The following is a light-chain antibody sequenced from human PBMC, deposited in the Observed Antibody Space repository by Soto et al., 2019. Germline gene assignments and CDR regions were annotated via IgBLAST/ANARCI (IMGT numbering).Light chain of an antibody. CDR3: SSYAGTSTWV. CDR1: SSDVGGYNY. Sequence: QSVLTQPRSVSGSPGQSVTISCTGTSSDVGGYNYVSWYQQFPGKAPKLIIFDVNKRPSGVPNRFSGSKSGNSASLTISELQADDESDYYCSSYAGTSTWVFGGGTKLTVL. V-gene: IGLV2-11*01. CDR2: DVN. J-gene: IGLJ3*02.